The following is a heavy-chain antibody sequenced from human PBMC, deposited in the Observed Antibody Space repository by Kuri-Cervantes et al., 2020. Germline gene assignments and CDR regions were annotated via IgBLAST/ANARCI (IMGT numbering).Heavy chain of an antibody. CDR2: IFWSDEI. Sequence: SGPTLVKPTQTLTLTCTFSGFSLRTSEEAVGWIRQPPGKALEWIALIFWSDEIHYSPSLKSRLTISKDTSKSQVVLTMTNMDPVDTATYYCARIRGGAVAANNWFDPWGQGTLVTVSS. V-gene: IGHV2-5*01. D-gene: IGHD6-19*01. CDR1: GFSLRTSEEA. J-gene: IGHJ5*02. CDR3: ARIRGGAVAANNWFDP.